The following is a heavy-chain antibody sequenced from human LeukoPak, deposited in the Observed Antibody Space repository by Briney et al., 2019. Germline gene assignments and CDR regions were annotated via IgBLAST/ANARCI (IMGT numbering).Heavy chain of an antibody. D-gene: IGHD2-2*01. CDR3: ARDGPAAIGALAGGFDY. CDR1: GFTFDDYA. CDR2: ISWNSGSI. J-gene: IGHJ4*02. V-gene: IGHV3-9*01. Sequence: PGRSLRLSCAASGFTFDDYAMHWVRQAPGKGLEWVSGISWNSGSIGYADSVKGRFTISRDNAKNSLYLQMNSLRAEDTAVYYCARDGPAAIGALAGGFDYWGQGTLVTVSS.